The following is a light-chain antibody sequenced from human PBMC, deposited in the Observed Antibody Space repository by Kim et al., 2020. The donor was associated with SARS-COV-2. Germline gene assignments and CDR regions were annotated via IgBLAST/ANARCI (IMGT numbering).Light chain of an antibody. CDR1: SSDVGSYNY. V-gene: IGLV2-14*01. CDR3: SSYTSSNTYV. Sequence: QSALTQPASVSGSPGQSITISCTGTSSDVGSYNYVSWYQQHPGKAPKLMIYDVSKRPSGVSNRFPGSKSGNTASLTISGLQAEDEADYYCSSYTSSNTYVFGTGTKVTVL. J-gene: IGLJ1*01. CDR2: DVS.